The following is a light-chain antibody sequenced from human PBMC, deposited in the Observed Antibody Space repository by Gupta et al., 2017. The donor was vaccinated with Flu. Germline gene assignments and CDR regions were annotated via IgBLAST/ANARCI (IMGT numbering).Light chain of an antibody. CDR2: VAS. V-gene: IGKV3-15*01. Sequence: QTPNQPPKHLIVVASTRAKGVPSRFSGSGSGTDFTLTINIRDAEDVAVYYCQQNSTCPFTFGRGTTLDIK. J-gene: IGKJ2*01. CDR3: QQNSTCPFT.